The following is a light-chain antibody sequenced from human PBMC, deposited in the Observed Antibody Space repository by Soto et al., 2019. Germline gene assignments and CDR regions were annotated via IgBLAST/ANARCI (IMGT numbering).Light chain of an antibody. Sequence: QSVLTQPPSASGSPGQSVTISCTGTNSDVGGYNYVSWYQQHPGKAPKLMIYDVSKRPSGVPDRFSGSKSGNTASLTVSGLQAEDEADYYCSSYAGSTVVFGGGTQLTVL. CDR1: NSDVGGYNY. J-gene: IGLJ2*01. V-gene: IGLV2-8*01. CDR2: DVS. CDR3: SSYAGSTVV.